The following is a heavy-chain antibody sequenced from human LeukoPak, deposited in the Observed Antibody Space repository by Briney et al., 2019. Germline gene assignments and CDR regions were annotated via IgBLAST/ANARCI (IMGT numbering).Heavy chain of an antibody. CDR2: IFDGGGRT. Sequence: RGALRVSCGAPLFTFRTDAMSSGRQAPGGGLGWVSGIFDGGGRTFYAESVKGRFTVSRDNSKKTLYLRMSSLRAEDTAIYYRTKNQILDDTGSWYAYWGQGTLVTVSS. CDR1: LFTFRTDA. CDR3: TKNQILDDTGSWYAY. D-gene: IGHD6-13*01. J-gene: IGHJ4*02. V-gene: IGHV3-23*01.